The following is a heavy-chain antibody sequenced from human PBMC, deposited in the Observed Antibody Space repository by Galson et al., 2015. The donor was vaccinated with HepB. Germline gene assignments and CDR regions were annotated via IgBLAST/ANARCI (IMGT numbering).Heavy chain of an antibody. CDR2: IYSGGST. D-gene: IGHD3-22*01. V-gene: IGHV3-66*02. Sequence: FLRLSCAASEFTVSSNYMSWVRQAPGKGLEWVSVIYSGGSTYYADSVKGRFTISRDNSKNTLYLQMNSLRAEDTAVYYCARDDYDSSGYYYWGQGTLVTVSS. J-gene: IGHJ4*02. CDR1: EFTVSSNY. CDR3: ARDDYDSSGYYY.